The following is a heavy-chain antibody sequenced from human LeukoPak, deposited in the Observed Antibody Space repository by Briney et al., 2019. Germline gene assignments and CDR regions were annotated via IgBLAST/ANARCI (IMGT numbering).Heavy chain of an antibody. Sequence: GASVKVSCKASGYTFTGYYMHWVRQALGQGLEWMGWINPNSGGTDYAQKFQGRVTMTRATSISTAYMEVSRLRSDDTAVYYCARDYYDSSGYSRCAPWGQGTLLSVSS. CDR1: GYTFTGYY. V-gene: IGHV1-2*02. CDR2: INPNSGGT. D-gene: IGHD3-22*01. CDR3: ARDYYDSSGYSRCAP. J-gene: IGHJ5*02.